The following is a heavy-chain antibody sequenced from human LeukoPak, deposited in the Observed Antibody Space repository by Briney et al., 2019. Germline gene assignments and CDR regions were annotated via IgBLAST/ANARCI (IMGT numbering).Heavy chain of an antibody. J-gene: IGHJ4*02. V-gene: IGHV3-11*01. CDR1: GFIFSDYY. CDR2: ISRSGSTT. CDR3: ARYTVLVSGTFDY. Sequence: GGSLRLSCAASGFIFSDYYMSWIRQAPGEGLEWGSYISRSGSTTYYADSVKGRFTISRDNAKNSLYLPMNSLRAEDTAVYYCARYTVLVSGTFDYWGQGTLVTVSS. D-gene: IGHD5-18*01.